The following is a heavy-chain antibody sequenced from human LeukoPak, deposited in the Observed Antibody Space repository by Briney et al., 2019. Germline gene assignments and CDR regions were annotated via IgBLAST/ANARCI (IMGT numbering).Heavy chain of an antibody. CDR2: INHSGST. CDR1: GGSFSGYY. V-gene: IGHV4-34*01. Sequence: KPSETLSLTCAVYGGSFSGYYWSWIRQPPGKGLEWIGEINHSGSTNYNPSLKSRVTISVDTSKNQFSLKLSSVTAADTAVYYCARDRSQWELLLDYWGQGTLVTVSS. D-gene: IGHD1-26*01. J-gene: IGHJ4*02. CDR3: ARDRSQWELLLDY.